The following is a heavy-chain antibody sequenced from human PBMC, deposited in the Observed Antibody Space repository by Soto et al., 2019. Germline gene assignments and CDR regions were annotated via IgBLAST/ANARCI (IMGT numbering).Heavy chain of an antibody. CDR2: VYFSGNT. V-gene: IGHV4-61*08. CDR3: GSVRPSGYVLS. CDR1: GGSISSGDYY. J-gene: IGHJ5*02. Sequence: SETLSLTCTVSGGSISSGDYYWTWIRQSPGKGLEWIGYVYFSGNTNYNPSLKSRVTISIDTSKNQFSLRLASVTAADTAFYYCGSVRPSGYVLSWGQGTLVTVSS. D-gene: IGHD6-25*01.